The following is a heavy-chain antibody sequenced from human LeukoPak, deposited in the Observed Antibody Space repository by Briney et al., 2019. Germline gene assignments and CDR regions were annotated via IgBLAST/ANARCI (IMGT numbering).Heavy chain of an antibody. Sequence: GGSLSLSCAASGFTFSSYWMHWVRQAPGKGLVWVSRINSDGSSTSYADSVKGRFTISRDNAKNTLYMQMNSRRAEDTAVYYCARELIIVGARPYDYWGQGTLVTVSS. D-gene: IGHD1-26*01. J-gene: IGHJ4*02. CDR1: GFTFSSYW. V-gene: IGHV3-74*01. CDR2: INSDGSST. CDR3: ARELIIVGARPYDY.